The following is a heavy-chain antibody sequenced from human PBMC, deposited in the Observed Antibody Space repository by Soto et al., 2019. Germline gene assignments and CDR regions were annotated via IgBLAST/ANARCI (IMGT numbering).Heavy chain of an antibody. CDR2: IHWDDDN. J-gene: IGHJ4*02. Sequence: SGPTLVNPTQTLTLTCTFSGFSLSTSGVGVGWIRQPPGKALEWLALIHWDDDNRYSPSLQSRLTITKDTSKNQVVLTMTNMDPVDTATYYRAVLIEFRSSSFFDYWGQGTLVTVSS. CDR3: AVLIEFRSSSFFDY. CDR1: GFSLSTSGVG. V-gene: IGHV2-5*02. D-gene: IGHD6-6*01.